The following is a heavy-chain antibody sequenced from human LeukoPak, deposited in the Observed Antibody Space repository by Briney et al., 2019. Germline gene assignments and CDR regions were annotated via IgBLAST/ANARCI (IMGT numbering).Heavy chain of an antibody. CDR1: GFAFSSYA. V-gene: IGHV3-64D*06. CDR2: ISSNGGST. CDR3: VKGGWRWDIPNFDY. J-gene: IGHJ4*02. Sequence: GGSLRLSCSASGFAFSSYAMHWVRQAPGKGLEYVSAISSNGGSTYYADSVKGRSTISRDNSKNTLYLQMSSLRAEDTAVYYCVKGGWRWDIPNFDYWGQGTLVTVSS. D-gene: IGHD6-19*01.